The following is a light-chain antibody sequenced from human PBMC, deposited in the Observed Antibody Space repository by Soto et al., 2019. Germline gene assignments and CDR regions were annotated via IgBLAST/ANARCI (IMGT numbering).Light chain of an antibody. V-gene: IGKV1-5*03. J-gene: IGKJ1*01. CDR3: HHYDTYSPRWT. Sequence: DIQLAQSPSTLSASVGDRITITCRATQSINWLAWYQQKPGKAPKLLIFEASRLESVVPSRFSGSGSGTEFTLTISSLQPDDFETYYCHHYDTYSPRWTFGQGTKVDVK. CDR2: EAS. CDR1: QSINW.